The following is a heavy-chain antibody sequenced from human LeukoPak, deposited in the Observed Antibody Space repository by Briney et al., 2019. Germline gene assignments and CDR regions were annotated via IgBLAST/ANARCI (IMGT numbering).Heavy chain of an antibody. Sequence: PSETLSLTCTVSGGSISSYYWSWIRQPPGKGLEWIGYIYHSGSTDYNPSIKSRVTISVDTSKNQFSLKLSSVTAADTAVYYCARSSTRYNWFDPWGQGTLVTVSS. J-gene: IGHJ5*02. V-gene: IGHV4-59*01. CDR2: IYHSGST. CDR1: GGSISSYY. D-gene: IGHD1-26*01. CDR3: ARSSTRYNWFDP.